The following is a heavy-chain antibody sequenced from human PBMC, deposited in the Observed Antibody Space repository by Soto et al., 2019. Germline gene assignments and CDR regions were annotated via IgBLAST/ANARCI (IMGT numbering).Heavy chain of an antibody. J-gene: IGHJ6*02. Sequence: TGGSLRLSCAASGFTFSSYWMHWVRQAPGKGLVWVSRINTDGSSTSYADSVKGRFTISRGNAKNTLYLQMNSLRAEDTAVYYCARVLKIVATNPSDYYGMDVWGQGTTVTVS. CDR3: ARVLKIVATNPSDYYGMDV. CDR1: GFTFSSYW. D-gene: IGHD5-12*01. CDR2: INTDGSST. V-gene: IGHV3-74*01.